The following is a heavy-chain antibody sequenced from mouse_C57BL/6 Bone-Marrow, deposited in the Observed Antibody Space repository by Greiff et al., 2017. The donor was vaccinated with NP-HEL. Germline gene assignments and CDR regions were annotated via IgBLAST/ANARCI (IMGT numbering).Heavy chain of an antibody. V-gene: IGHV1-42*01. D-gene: IGHD3-1*01. CDR2: INPSTGGT. Sequence: EVKLMESGPELVKPGASVKISCKASGYSFTGYYMNWVKQSPEKSLEWIGEINPSTGGTTYNQKFKAKATLTVDKSSSTAYMQLKSLTSEDSAVYYCARGLGRAYWGQGTLVTVSA. CDR3: ARGLGRAY. J-gene: IGHJ3*01. CDR1: GYSFTGYY.